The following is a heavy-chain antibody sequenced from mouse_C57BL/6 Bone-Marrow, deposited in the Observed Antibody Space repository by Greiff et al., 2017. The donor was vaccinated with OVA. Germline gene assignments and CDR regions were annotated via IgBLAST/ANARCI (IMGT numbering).Heavy chain of an antibody. V-gene: IGHV2-2*01. CDR2: IWSGGST. CDR1: GFSLTSYG. J-gene: IGHJ3*01. D-gene: IGHD3-3*01. Sequence: VHLQQSGPGLVQPSQSLSITCTVSGFSLTSYGVHWVRQSPGKGLEWLGVIWSGGSTDYNAAFISRLSISKDNSKSQVFFKMNSLQADDTAIYYCARNRDSPFAYWGQGTLVTVSA. CDR3: ARNRDSPFAY.